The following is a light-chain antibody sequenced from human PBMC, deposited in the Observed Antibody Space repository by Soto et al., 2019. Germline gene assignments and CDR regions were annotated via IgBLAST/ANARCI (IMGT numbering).Light chain of an antibody. J-gene: IGKJ1*01. V-gene: IGKV1-5*01. CDR3: QHYNSYSEA. CDR1: QSLSNW. Sequence: DIQMTQSPSTLSASVGDRVTITCRASQSLSNWLAWYQQKPGKAPKLLIYDASSLETGVPSRFSGSGSGTEFTLTISSLQPDDFATYYCQHYNSYSEAFGQGTKVDIK. CDR2: DAS.